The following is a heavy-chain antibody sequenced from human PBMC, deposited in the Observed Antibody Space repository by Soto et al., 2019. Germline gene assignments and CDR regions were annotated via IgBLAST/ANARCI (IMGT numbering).Heavy chain of an antibody. D-gene: IGHD3-22*01. Sequence: PGGSLRLSCAVSGFTFSSYGMHWVRQAPGKGLEWVAVISYDGSNKYYADSVKGRFTISRDNSKNTLYLQMNSLRAEDTAVYYCAKDRGDSSGYFGVPYYYGMDVWGQGTTVTVSS. CDR1: GFTFSSYG. CDR3: AKDRGDSSGYFGVPYYYGMDV. V-gene: IGHV3-30*18. J-gene: IGHJ6*02. CDR2: ISYDGSNK.